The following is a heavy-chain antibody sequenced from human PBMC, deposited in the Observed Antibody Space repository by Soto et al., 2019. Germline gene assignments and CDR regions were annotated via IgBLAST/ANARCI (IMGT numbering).Heavy chain of an antibody. V-gene: IGHV4-59*01. D-gene: IGHD1-26*01. CDR2: IYYSGST. CDR3: ASLHTGIVGANVSFDY. CDR1: GGSISSYY. Sequence: QVQLQESGPGLVKPSETLSLTCTVSGGSISSYYWSWIRQPPGKGLEWIGYIYYSGSTNYNPSLKSRVTISVDTSKNQCSLNLSSVTAADTAVYYCASLHTGIVGANVSFDYWGQGTLVTVSS. J-gene: IGHJ4*02.